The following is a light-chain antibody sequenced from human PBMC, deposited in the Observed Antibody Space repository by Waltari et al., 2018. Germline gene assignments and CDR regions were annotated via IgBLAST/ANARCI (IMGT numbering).Light chain of an antibody. J-gene: IGLJ2*01. CDR3: CSYSGSSTSVV. CDR2: DVT. CDR1: NSNVGGFNY. V-gene: IGLV2-14*03. Sequence: QSALTQPASVSGSPGQSITISCTGTNSNVGGFNYVSWYPQHPGKAPKLIIYDVTQLPAGVSDRFSGSKSGHMASLTISGLQADDEADYHCCSYSGSSTSVVLGGGTKLTVL.